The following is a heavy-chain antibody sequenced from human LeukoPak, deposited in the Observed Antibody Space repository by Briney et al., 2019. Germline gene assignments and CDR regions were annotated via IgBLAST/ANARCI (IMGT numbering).Heavy chain of an antibody. V-gene: IGHV3-48*01. CDR3: ARVENWSAYPMVY. D-gene: IGHD3-3*01. J-gene: IGHJ4*02. CDR2: ISSTTRSI. Sequence: GGSLRLSCAASGFTLSSYSMNWVRQAPGKGLEWVSYISSTTRSIYYADSVKGRFTISRDNAKNSLFLQMNSLRAEDTAVYYCARVENWSAYPMVYWGQGTLVTVSS. CDR1: GFTLSSYS.